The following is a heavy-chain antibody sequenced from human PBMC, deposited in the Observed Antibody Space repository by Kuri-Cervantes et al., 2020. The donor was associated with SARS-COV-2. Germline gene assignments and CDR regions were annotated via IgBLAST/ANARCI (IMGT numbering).Heavy chain of an antibody. D-gene: IGHD4-11*01. CDR1: GFTFNTYA. V-gene: IGHV3-23*01. CDR3: ARGGSNYYGMDV. CDR2: ITSRGGTT. J-gene: IGHJ6*02. Sequence: GESLKISCAASGFTFNTYAMSWVRQAPGEGLEWVSSITSRGGTTYYADSVKGRFTISRDNSYNTLYLQMNSLRAEDTAVYYCARGGSNYYGMDVWGQGTTVTVSS.